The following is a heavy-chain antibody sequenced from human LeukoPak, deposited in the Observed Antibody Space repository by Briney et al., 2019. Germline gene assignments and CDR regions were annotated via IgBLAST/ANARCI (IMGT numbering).Heavy chain of an antibody. CDR2: IYYSGST. Sequence: SETLSLTXTVSGGSISSYYWSWIWQPPGKGLEWIGYIYYSGSTNYNPSLKSRVTISVDTSKNQFSLKLSSVTAADTAVYYCARGTGGYYYWGQGTLVTVSS. CDR1: GGSISSYY. V-gene: IGHV4-59*01. J-gene: IGHJ4*02. CDR3: ARGTGGYYY. D-gene: IGHD1-1*01.